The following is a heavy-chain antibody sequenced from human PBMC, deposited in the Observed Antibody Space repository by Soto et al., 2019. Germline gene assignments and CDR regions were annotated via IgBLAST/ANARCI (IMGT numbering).Heavy chain of an antibody. CDR1: GFAVNSGY. Sequence: PGGSLRLSCAASGFAVNSGYMSWVRQAPGKGVEWVSVHDGGGTTHYSDSVKCRFTISRDNSKNTVFLQMNSLRAEDTAVYYCVRTSSYWGQGTRVTVSS. V-gene: IGHV3-53*01. CDR2: HDGGGTT. D-gene: IGHD2-2*01. CDR3: VRTSSY. J-gene: IGHJ4*02.